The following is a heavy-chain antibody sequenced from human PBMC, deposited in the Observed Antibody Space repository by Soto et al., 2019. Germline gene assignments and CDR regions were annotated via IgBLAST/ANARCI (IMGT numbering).Heavy chain of an antibody. CDR2: VNPIVSMS. J-gene: IGHJ4*02. Sequence: QVQLVQSGAEVKRPGSSVKVSCKASGDTFNFYSINWVRQAPGLGLEWMGRVNPIVSMSNYAQKFQGRITMTAEKSTSRAYRELSSLRSKDPAIYYGASSDGSRYRVFDYWGQGALVTVSS. CDR3: ASSDGSRYRVFDY. V-gene: IGHV1-69*02. D-gene: IGHD2-15*01. CDR1: GDTFNFYS.